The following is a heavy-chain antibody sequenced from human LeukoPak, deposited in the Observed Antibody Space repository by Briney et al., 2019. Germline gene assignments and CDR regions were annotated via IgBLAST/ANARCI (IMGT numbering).Heavy chain of an antibody. CDR1: GFTFSSYG. V-gene: IGHV3-33*01. J-gene: IGHJ4*02. D-gene: IGHD3-22*01. Sequence: PGGSLRLSCAASGFTFSSYGMHWVRQAPGKGLEWVAVIWYDGSNKYYADSVKGRFTISRDNSKNTLYLQMNSLRAEDTAVYYCARDTPCYDSSGYTSPYDYWGQGTLATVSS. CDR3: ARDTPCYDSSGYTSPYDY. CDR2: IWYDGSNK.